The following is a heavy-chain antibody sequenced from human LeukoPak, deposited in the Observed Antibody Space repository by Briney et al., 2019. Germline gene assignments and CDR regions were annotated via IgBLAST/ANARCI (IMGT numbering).Heavy chain of an antibody. CDR1: GGSFSGYY. Sequence: SETLSLTCAVYGGSFSGYYWSWIRQPPGKGLEWIGEINHSGSTNYNPSLKSRVTISVDTSKNQFSLKLSSVTAADTAVYYCAGRRRVDYWGQGTLATVSS. CDR2: INHSGST. J-gene: IGHJ4*02. V-gene: IGHV4-34*01. CDR3: AGRRRVDY. D-gene: IGHD1-14*01.